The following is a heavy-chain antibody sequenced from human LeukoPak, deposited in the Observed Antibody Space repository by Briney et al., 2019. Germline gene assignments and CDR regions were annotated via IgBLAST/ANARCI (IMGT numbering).Heavy chain of an antibody. CDR1: ENTFTNYY. CDR2: INPNGGRT. V-gene: IGHV1-46*01. J-gene: IGHJ6*03. CDR3: ARVQGLRFLEWPWGDGGTYMDV. Sequence: GASVKVSCKASENTFTNYYMHWVRQAPGQGLEWLGIINPNGGRTAYAQNFQGRVTMTRDTSTTTVYLELSSLRSEDTAVYYCARVQGLRFLEWPWGDGGTYMDVWGKGTTVTVSS. D-gene: IGHD3-3*01.